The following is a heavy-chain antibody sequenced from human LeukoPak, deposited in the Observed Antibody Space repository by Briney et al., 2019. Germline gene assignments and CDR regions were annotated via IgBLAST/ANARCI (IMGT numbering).Heavy chain of an antibody. CDR2: INHSGST. CDR3: ARSLGEPPRTGWFDP. Sequence: KPSETLSLTCAVYGGSFSGYYWSWIRQTPGKGLEWIGEINHSGSTNYNPSLKSRVTISVDTSKNQFSLKLSSVTAADTAVYYCARSLGEPPRTGWFDPWGQGTLVTVSS. D-gene: IGHD3-10*01. CDR1: GGSFSGYY. J-gene: IGHJ5*02. V-gene: IGHV4-34*01.